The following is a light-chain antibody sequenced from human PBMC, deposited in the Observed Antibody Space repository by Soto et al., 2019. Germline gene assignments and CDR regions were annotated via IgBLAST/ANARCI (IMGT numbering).Light chain of an antibody. CDR1: PSVSSSY. V-gene: IGKV3-20*01. Sequence: EIVLTQSPGTLSLSPGERATLSCRASPSVSSSYLARYKQKPGQAPRLLIFSTSGRATGIADRFSGSGSGTDFTLTIRRMGPEDFAVYYCQLYGSSPPVTFGEGTRLEI. CDR3: QLYGSSPPVT. J-gene: IGKJ5*01. CDR2: STS.